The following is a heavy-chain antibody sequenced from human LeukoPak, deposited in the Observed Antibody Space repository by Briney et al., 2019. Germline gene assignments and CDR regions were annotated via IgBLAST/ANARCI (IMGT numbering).Heavy chain of an antibody. CDR1: GFTFGDYA. V-gene: IGHV3-30*02. J-gene: IGHJ6*03. D-gene: IGHD2-2*01. CDR3: ARDRQYCSSTICYGYYYYSMDV. CDR2: IGYDGTNK. Sequence: PGGSLRLSCTASGFTFGDYAMSWVRQAPGKGLEWVAVIGYDGTNKYYADSVKGRFTISRDNSQNTLYLQMNSLRAEDTAVYYCARDRQYCSSTICYGYYYYSMDVWGKGTTVTVSS.